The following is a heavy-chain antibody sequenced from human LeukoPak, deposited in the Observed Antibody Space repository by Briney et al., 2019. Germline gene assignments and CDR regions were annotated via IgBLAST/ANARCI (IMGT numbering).Heavy chain of an antibody. CDR3: ARGDNSWMDV. J-gene: IGHJ6*02. CDR1: GYTFTDYY. V-gene: IGHV1-18*04. D-gene: IGHD5-24*01. CDR2: ISAYNGNT. Sequence: ASVKVSCKASGYTFTDYYIHWVRQAPGQGLEWMGWISAYNGNTNYAQKLQGRVTMTTDTSTSTAYMEPRSLRSDDTAVYYCARGDNSWMDVWGQGTTVTVSS.